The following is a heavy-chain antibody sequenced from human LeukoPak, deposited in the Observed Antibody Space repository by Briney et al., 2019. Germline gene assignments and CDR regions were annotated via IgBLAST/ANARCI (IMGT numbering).Heavy chain of an antibody. V-gene: IGHV3-48*03. CDR3: ASRGSYSDY. J-gene: IGHJ4*02. D-gene: IGHD1-26*01. Sequence: GGSLRLSCAASGFTFSSYEMNWVRQAPGKGLEWVSYISSSGSTIYYADSVKGRFTISRDNAKNSLYLQMNSLRAEDTAVYYCASRGSYSDYWGQGTLVTVPS. CDR2: ISSSGSTI. CDR1: GFTFSSYE.